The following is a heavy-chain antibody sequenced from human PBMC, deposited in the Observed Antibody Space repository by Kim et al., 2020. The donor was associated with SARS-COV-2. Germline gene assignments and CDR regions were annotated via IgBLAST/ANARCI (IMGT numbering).Heavy chain of an antibody. CDR2: ISWDGGST. CDR3: AKALSPYSSSWHSYYYDSSGYYYPDY. CDR1: GFTFDDYA. Sequence: GGSLRLSCAASGFTFDDYAMHWVRQAPGKGLEWVSLISWDGGSTYYADSVKGRFTISRDNSKNSLYLQMNSLRAEDTALYYCAKALSPYSSSWHSYYYDSSGYYYPDYWGQGTLVTVSA. D-gene: IGHD3-22*01. J-gene: IGHJ4*02. V-gene: IGHV3-43D*03.